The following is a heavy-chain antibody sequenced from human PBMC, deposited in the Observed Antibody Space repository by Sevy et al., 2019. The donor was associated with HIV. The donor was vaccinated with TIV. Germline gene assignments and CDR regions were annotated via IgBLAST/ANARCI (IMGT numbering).Heavy chain of an antibody. CDR2: ISTSGGST. V-gene: IGHV3-23*01. CDR3: AKDGYTSGWYGEYFQH. D-gene: IGHD6-13*01. Sequence: GGSLRLSCAASGFPFSSYAMSWVRQAPGKGLEWVSAISTSGGSTHYADSVKGRFTISRDNSKNTLYLQVNSLRAEDTAVYYCAKDGYTSGWYGEYFQHWGQGTLVTVSS. CDR1: GFPFSSYA. J-gene: IGHJ1*01.